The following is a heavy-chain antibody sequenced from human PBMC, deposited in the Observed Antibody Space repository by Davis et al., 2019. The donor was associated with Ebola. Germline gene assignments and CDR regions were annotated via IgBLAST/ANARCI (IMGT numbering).Heavy chain of an antibody. V-gene: IGHV4-4*02. CDR2: MYHTGSI. Sequence: PSETLSLTCAVSGDSISSSHWWAWVRQPPGKRPEWIGEMYHTGSINDNPSLKSRVTISVDTSKNQFSLKLSSVTAADTAVYYCARDDPYYYDSSGYYPIGAFDIWGQGTMVTVSS. D-gene: IGHD3-22*01. CDR1: GDSISSSHW. J-gene: IGHJ3*02. CDR3: ARDDPYYYDSSGYYPIGAFDI.